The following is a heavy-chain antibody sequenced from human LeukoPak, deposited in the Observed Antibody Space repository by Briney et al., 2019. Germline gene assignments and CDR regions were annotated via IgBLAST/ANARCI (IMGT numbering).Heavy chain of an antibody. CDR3: ASSSVRSSSHYYYYNLDV. CDR2: INHSGST. D-gene: IGHD6-6*01. CDR1: GGSFSGYY. J-gene: IGHJ6*03. V-gene: IGHV4-34*01. Sequence: PSETLSLTCAVYGGSFSGYYWSWIRQPPGKGLEWIGEINHSGSTNYNPSLKSRVTISVDTSKNQFSLKLSSVTAADTAVYYCASSSVRSSSHYYYYNLDVWGKGTTVTVSS.